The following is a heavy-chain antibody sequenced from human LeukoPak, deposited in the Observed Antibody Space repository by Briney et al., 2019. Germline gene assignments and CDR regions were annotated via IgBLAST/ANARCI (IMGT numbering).Heavy chain of an antibody. J-gene: IGHJ4*02. CDR1: GGSVSSVGYH. Sequence: PSQTLSLTCSVSGGSVSSVGYHWSWIRQHPGKGLEWIGYIYYNGSPFYSPSLKSRVTISVDTSKNQFSLKLSSVTAADTAVYYCARGDYWGQGTLVTVSS. CDR2: IYYNGSP. CDR3: ARGDY. V-gene: IGHV4-30-4*08.